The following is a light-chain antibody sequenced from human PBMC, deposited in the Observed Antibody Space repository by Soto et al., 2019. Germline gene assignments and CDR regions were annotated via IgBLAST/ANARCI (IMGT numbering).Light chain of an antibody. CDR2: GAS. CDR1: QSVSSN. CDR3: QQYNIWSLYT. V-gene: IGKV3-15*01. Sequence: EMVMTQSPATLSVSPGERATLSCRASQSVSSNLAWYQQKPGQAPRLLIYGASTRATGIPARFSGSGSGTEFTLTISSLQSEDFAVYYCQQYNIWSLYTFGQGTKLEIK. J-gene: IGKJ2*01.